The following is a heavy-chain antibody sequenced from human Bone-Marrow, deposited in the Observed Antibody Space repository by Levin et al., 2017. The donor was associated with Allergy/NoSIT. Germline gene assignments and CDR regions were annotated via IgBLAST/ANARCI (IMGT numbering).Heavy chain of an antibody. V-gene: IGHV4-39*01. CDR2: IYYSGST. Sequence: SQTLSLTCTVSGGSISSSSYYWGWIRQPPGKGLEWIGSIYYSGSTYYNPSLKSRVTISVDTSKNQFSLKLSSVTAADTAVYYCARHPKPSSGWYYEDYWGQGTLVTVSS. J-gene: IGHJ4*02. CDR3: ARHPKPSSGWYYEDY. D-gene: IGHD6-19*01. CDR1: GGSISSSSYY.